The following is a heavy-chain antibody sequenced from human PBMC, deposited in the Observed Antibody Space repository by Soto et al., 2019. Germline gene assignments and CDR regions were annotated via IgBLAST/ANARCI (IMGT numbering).Heavy chain of an antibody. CDR1: GGTFSGYA. J-gene: IGHJ3*02. V-gene: IGHV1-69*13. CDR3: ARGGYSIVGATTGAFDI. Sequence: SVKVSCKASGGTFSGYAISWVRQAPGQGLEWMGGIIPIFGTANYAQKFQGRVTITADESTSTAYMELSSLRSEDTAVYYCARGGYSIVGATTGAFDIWGQGTMVTVSS. CDR2: IIPIFGTA. D-gene: IGHD1-26*01.